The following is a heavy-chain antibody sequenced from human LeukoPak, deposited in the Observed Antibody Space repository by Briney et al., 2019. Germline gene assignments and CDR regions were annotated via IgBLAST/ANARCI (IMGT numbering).Heavy chain of an antibody. Sequence: GGSLRLSCAASGFTFSSYSMNWVRQAPGKGLEWVSYISSSSSTIYYADSVKGRFTISRDNAKNSLYLQMNSLRAEDTAVYYRARGASLIAARPLPDYWGQGTLVTVSS. CDR1: GFTFSSYS. V-gene: IGHV3-48*04. D-gene: IGHD6-6*01. CDR3: ARGASLIAARPLPDY. J-gene: IGHJ4*02. CDR2: ISSSSSTI.